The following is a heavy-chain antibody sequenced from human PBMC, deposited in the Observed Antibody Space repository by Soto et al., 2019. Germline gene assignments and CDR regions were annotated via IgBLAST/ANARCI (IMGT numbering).Heavy chain of an antibody. Sequence: GVSVKVSCKASGGTFSSYTISWVRQAPGQGLEWMGRIIPILGIANYAQKFQGRVTITADKSTSTAYMELSSLRSEDTAVYYCARTARGVEYYYDSSGYYGYYYYGMDVWGQGTTVTVSS. D-gene: IGHD3-22*01. CDR2: IIPILGIA. CDR1: GGTFSSYT. J-gene: IGHJ6*02. CDR3: ARTARGVEYYYDSSGYYGYYYYGMDV. V-gene: IGHV1-69*02.